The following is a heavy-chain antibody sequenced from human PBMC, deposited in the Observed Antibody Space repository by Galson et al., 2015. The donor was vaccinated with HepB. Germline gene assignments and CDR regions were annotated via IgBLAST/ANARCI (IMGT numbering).Heavy chain of an antibody. J-gene: IGHJ4*02. D-gene: IGHD5-24*01. V-gene: IGHV3-23*01. Sequence: SLRLSCAASGFTFSSYAMSWVRQAPGKGLNWVSGISESGENTYYADSVKGRFTISRDISKNTLYLQMNSLRAEDTAIYYCARPTSMALYYFDYWGQGVLVTVSS. CDR2: ISESGENT. CDR1: GFTFSSYA. CDR3: ARPTSMALYYFDY.